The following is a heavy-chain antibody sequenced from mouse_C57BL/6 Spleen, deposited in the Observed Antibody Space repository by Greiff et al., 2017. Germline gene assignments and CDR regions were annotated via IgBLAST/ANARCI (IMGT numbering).Heavy chain of an antibody. Sequence: EVQLQQSGPELVKPGASVKIPCKASGYTFTDYNMDWVKQSHGKSLEWIGDINPNNGGTIYNQQFKGNDTLTVDKSSSTAYMELRSLTSEDTAVYYCARSGDYCSSSWFAYWGQGTLVTVSA. CDR1: GYTFTDYN. CDR3: ARSGDYCSSSWFAY. J-gene: IGHJ3*01. V-gene: IGHV1-18*01. CDR2: INPNNGGT. D-gene: IGHD1-1*01.